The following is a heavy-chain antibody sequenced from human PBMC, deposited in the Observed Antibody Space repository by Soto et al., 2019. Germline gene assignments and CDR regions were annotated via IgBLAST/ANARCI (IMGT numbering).Heavy chain of an antibody. J-gene: IGHJ5*02. D-gene: IGHD2-15*01. V-gene: IGHV3-33*01. CDR2: IWNDGNSK. Sequence: GGSLRLSCVASEFTFSVFVMHWVRQAPGKGLEWVAVIWNDGNSKNYADSVKGRFTISRDNSMNTLYLHMNSLRAEDTAVYYCARGSSCIGDRCYDPAFFGPWGQGTLVTVSS. CDR1: EFTFSVFV. CDR3: ARGSSCIGDRCYDPAFFGP.